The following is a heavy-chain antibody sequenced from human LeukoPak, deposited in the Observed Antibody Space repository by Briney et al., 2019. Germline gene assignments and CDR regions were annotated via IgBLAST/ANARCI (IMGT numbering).Heavy chain of an antibody. J-gene: IGHJ6*03. Sequence: GGSLRLSCAASGFTFSSYWMHWVRQALGKGLVWVSRINTDGSSTSYADSVKGRFTISRDNAKNTLYLQMNSLRAEDTAVYYCARGSGSAPYYYYYYMDVWGKGTTVTVSS. CDR1: GFTFSSYW. D-gene: IGHD6-19*01. CDR3: ARGSGSAPYYYYYYMDV. V-gene: IGHV3-74*01. CDR2: INTDGSST.